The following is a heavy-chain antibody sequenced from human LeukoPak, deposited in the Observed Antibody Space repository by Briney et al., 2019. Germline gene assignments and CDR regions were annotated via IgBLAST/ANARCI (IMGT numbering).Heavy chain of an antibody. D-gene: IGHD2-2*02. Sequence: ASVKVSCKASGYTFTGYYMHWVRQAPGQGLEWMGWINPNSGGTNYAQKFQGRVTMTRDTSISTAYMELSSLRSEDTAIYYCARRLVVVPPAIRGAVAFEIWGQGTMVTVSS. J-gene: IGHJ3*02. V-gene: IGHV1-2*02. CDR1: GYTFTGYY. CDR3: ARRLVVVPPAIRGAVAFEI. CDR2: INPNSGGT.